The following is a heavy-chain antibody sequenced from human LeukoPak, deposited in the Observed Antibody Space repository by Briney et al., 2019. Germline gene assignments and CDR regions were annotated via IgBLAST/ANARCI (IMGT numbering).Heavy chain of an antibody. Sequence: GGSLRLSCAASGFTFSSYGMHWVRQAPGKGLEWVAVIWYDGSNKYYADSVKGRFTISRDNSKNTLYLQMNSLRAEDTAVYYCARDVFVPAAIKFDYWGQGTLVTVSS. J-gene: IGHJ4*02. D-gene: IGHD2-2*02. CDR1: GFTFSSYG. V-gene: IGHV3-33*01. CDR2: IWYDGSNK. CDR3: ARDVFVPAAIKFDY.